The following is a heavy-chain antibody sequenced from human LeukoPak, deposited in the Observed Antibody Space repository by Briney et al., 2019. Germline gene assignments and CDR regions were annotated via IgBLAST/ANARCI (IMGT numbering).Heavy chain of an antibody. V-gene: IGHV3-23*01. D-gene: IGHD2-2*01. CDR3: AKGVYATFFNS. CDR2: ISGSGYAT. J-gene: IGHJ4*02. Sequence: GGSLRLYCAASGFTFSSYAMYCVRQAPGKGLEWVSTISGSGYATYYADSVKGRFTISRHNSKNTLYLQMNSLRAEDTAVYYCAKGVYATFFNSSGQGTLVTVSS. CDR1: GFTFSSYA.